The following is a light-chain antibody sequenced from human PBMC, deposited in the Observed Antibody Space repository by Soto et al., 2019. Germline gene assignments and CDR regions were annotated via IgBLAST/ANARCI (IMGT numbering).Light chain of an antibody. CDR2: GAS. CDR1: QTVSSSY. CDR3: QQYGSSQGYT. J-gene: IGKJ2*01. V-gene: IGKV3-20*01. Sequence: EVVLTQSPGTLSLSPGERAALSCRASQTVSSSYLAWYQQKSGQAPRLLIYGASSRATGIPDRFSGSGSGTDFTLTISRLEPEDFAVYYCQQYGSSQGYTFGQGTKVDIK.